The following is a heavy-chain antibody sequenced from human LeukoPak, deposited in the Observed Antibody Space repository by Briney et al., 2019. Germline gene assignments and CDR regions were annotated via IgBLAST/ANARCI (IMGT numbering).Heavy chain of an antibody. V-gene: IGHV4-39*07. J-gene: IGHJ6*03. CDR1: GGSIRSGDHH. CDR3: ARDLGGYPFFMDV. D-gene: IGHD2-15*01. CDR2: LDESGRP. Sequence: SETLSLTCSVSGGSIRSGDHHWAWVRQPPGKGLEFIGSLDESGRPYYNRPLKSRVSISGDTSGKQFSLNLTSVTAADTAVYFCARDLGGYPFFMDVWGRETTVIVSS.